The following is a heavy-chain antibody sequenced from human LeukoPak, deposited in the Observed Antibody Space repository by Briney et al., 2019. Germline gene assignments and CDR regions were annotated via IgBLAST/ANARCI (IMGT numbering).Heavy chain of an antibody. CDR1: GGSITYLDYY. J-gene: IGHJ3*02. CDR3: AGRGSSSGTFDI. D-gene: IGHD3-10*01. CDR2: IYTSGGT. Sequence: SQTLSLTCTVSGGSITYLDYYWTWIRQPAGKRLEWIGRIYTSGGTNYNPSLKSRVTMSVDRSKNEISLHLASLTAADTALYYCAGRGSSSGTFDIWGPGTFVTVSS. V-gene: IGHV4-61*02.